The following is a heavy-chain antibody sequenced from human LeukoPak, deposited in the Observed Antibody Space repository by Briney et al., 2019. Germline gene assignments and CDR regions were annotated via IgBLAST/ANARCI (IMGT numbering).Heavy chain of an antibody. CDR1: GFTFSSYA. CDR3: AKDPLGYCSGGTGYVDY. V-gene: IGHV3-23*01. D-gene: IGHD2-15*01. J-gene: IGHJ4*02. CDR2: ISGSGGST. Sequence: GGSLRLSCAASGFTFSSYAMSWVRQAPGKGLEWVSAISGSGGSTYYADSVKGRFTISRDNSKNTLYLQMNSLRAEDTAVYYCAKDPLGYCSGGTGYVDYWGQGTLVTVSS.